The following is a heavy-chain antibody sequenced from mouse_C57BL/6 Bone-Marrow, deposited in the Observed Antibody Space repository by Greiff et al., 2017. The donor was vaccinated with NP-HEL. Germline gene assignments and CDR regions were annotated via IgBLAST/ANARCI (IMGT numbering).Heavy chain of an antibody. V-gene: IGHV5-9-1*02. CDR2: ISSGGDYI. CDR3: TREKTGTHYFDY. CDR1: GFTFSSYA. D-gene: IGHD4-1*01. J-gene: IGHJ2*01. Sequence: EVMLVESGEGLVKPGGSLKLSCAASGFTFSSYAMSWVRQTPEKRLEWVAYISSGGDYIYYADTVKGRFTLSRDNARNTLYLQMSSLKTEDTAMYYCTREKTGTHYFDYWGQGTTLTVSS.